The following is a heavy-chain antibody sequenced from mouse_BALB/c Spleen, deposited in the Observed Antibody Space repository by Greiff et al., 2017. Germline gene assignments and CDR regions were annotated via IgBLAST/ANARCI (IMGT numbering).Heavy chain of an antibody. CDR3: TRYDYFDY. CDR2: IDPETGGT. D-gene: IGHD2-3*01. Sequence: VQLQQSGAELVRPGASVTLSCKASGYTFTDYEMHWVKQTPVHGLEWIGAIDPETGGTAYNQKFKGKATLTADKSSSTAYMELRSLTSEDSAVYYCTRYDYFDYWGQGTTLTVSS. CDR1: GYTFTDYE. J-gene: IGHJ2*01. V-gene: IGHV1-15*01.